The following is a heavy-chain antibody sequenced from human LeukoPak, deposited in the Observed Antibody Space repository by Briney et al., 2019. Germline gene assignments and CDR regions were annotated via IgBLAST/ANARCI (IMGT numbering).Heavy chain of an antibody. Sequence: SETLSLTCTVSGGSISSYYWGWIRQPPGKGLEWIGSIYYSGSTYYNPSLKSRVTISVDTSKNQFSLKLSSVTAADTAVYYCASTVTTFYYYYYYMDVWGKGTTVTVSS. CDR3: ASTVTTFYYYYYYMDV. J-gene: IGHJ6*03. D-gene: IGHD4-17*01. V-gene: IGHV4-39*07. CDR1: GGSISSYY. CDR2: IYYSGST.